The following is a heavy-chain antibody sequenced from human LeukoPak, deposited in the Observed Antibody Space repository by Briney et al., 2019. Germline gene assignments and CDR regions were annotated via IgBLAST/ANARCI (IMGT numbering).Heavy chain of an antibody. CDR1: GYTFTSYG. Sequence: GASVKVSCKASGYTFTSYGISWVRQAPGQGLEWMGWISAYNGNTNYAQKLQGRVTMTTDTSTSTAYMELRSLRSDDTAVYYCARTAEYYYGGPSIKSFKGRAFDIWGQGTMVTASS. CDR2: ISAYNGNT. J-gene: IGHJ3*02. D-gene: IGHD3-10*01. CDR3: ARTAEYYYGGPSIKSFKGRAFDI. V-gene: IGHV1-18*01.